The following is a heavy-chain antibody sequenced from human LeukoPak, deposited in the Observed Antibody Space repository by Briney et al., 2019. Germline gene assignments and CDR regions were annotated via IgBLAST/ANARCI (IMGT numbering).Heavy chain of an antibody. CDR2: ISSSSSYI. V-gene: IGHV3-21*01. D-gene: IGHD3-22*01. Sequence: GGSLRLSCAASGFTFSSYSMNWVRQAPGKGLEWVSSISSSSSYICYADSVKGRFTISRDNAKNSLYLQMNSLRAEDTAVYYCAREEGYYDGSGREFDYWGQGTLVTVSS. CDR1: GFTFSSYS. CDR3: AREEGYYDGSGREFDY. J-gene: IGHJ4*02.